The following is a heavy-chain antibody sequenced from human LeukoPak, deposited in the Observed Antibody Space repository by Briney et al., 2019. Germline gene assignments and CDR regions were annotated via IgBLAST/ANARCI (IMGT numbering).Heavy chain of an antibody. D-gene: IGHD4-23*01. Sequence: GESLKISCKGSGYSFTSYWIGWVRQMPGKGLEWMGIIYPGDSDTRYSPSFQGQVTISADKSISTAYLQWSSLKASDTAMYYCARPSVDYGGNGNAFDIWGQGTMVTVSS. CDR2: IYPGDSDT. CDR3: ARPSVDYGGNGNAFDI. J-gene: IGHJ3*02. CDR1: GYSFTSYW. V-gene: IGHV5-51*01.